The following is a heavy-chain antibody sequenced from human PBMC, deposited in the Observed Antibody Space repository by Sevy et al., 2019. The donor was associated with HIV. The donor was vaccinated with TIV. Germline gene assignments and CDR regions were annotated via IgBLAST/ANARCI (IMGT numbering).Heavy chain of an antibody. CDR2: IWYDGSNK. CDR3: ARDHRIMITFGGVIVHDAFDI. J-gene: IGHJ3*02. CDR1: GFTFSSYG. D-gene: IGHD3-16*02. V-gene: IGHV3-33*01. Sequence: GGSLRLSCAASGFTFSSYGMHWVRQAPGKGLEWVAVIWYDGSNKYYADSVKGRFTISRDNSKNTLYLQMNSLRAKDTAVYYCARDHRIMITFGGVIVHDAFDIWGQGTMVTVSS.